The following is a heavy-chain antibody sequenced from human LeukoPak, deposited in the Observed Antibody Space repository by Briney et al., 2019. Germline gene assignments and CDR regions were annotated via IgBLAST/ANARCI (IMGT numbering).Heavy chain of an antibody. CDR1: GFTFSSYW. CDR2: MYSGGST. D-gene: IGHD4-11*01. Sequence: GGSLRLSCAAPGFTFSSYWMHCVRQAPGKGLVWGSVMYSGGSTYYADSVKGRVAISRDNSQNTVFLQMNSVRVEDTAVYYCARSYSNHLFGMDVWGQGTAVTVSS. J-gene: IGHJ6*02. CDR3: ARSYSNHLFGMDV. V-gene: IGHV3-66*01.